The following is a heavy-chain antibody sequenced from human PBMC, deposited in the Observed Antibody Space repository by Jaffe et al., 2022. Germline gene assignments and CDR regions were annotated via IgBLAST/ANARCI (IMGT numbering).Heavy chain of an antibody. J-gene: IGHJ3*02. CDR2: IYTSGST. Sequence: QVQLQESGPGLVKPSQTLSLTCTVSGGSISSGSYYWSWIRQPAGKGLEWIGRIYTSGSTNYNPSLKSRVTISVDTSKNQFSLKLSSVTAADTAVYYCASGYMVRGVIRNDAFDIWGQGTMVTVSS. V-gene: IGHV4-61*02. CDR3: ASGYMVRGVIRNDAFDI. CDR1: GGSISSGSYY. D-gene: IGHD3-10*01.